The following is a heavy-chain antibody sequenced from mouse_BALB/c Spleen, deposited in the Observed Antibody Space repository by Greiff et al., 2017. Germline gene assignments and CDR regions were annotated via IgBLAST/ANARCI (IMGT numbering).Heavy chain of an antibody. Sequence: EVQLVESGGDLVKPGGSLKLSCAASGFTFSSYGMSWVRQTPDKRLEWVATISSGGSYTYYPDSVKGRFTISRDNAKNTLYLQMSSLKSEDTAMYYCASDYGVDYYAMDYWGQGTSVTVSS. CDR2: ISSGGSYT. J-gene: IGHJ4*01. D-gene: IGHD1-1*02. V-gene: IGHV5-6*01. CDR1: GFTFSSYG. CDR3: ASDYGVDYYAMDY.